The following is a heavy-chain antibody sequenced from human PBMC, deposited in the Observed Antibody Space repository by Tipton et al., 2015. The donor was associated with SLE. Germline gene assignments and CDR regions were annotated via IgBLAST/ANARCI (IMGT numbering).Heavy chain of an antibody. V-gene: IGHV4-38-2*01. CDR2: IYHSGST. J-gene: IGHJ4*02. Sequence: TLSLTCAVSGYSISSGYYWGWIRQPPGKRLEWIGSIYHSGSTYYNPSLKSRVTISVDTSKNQFSLKLTSVTAADTAVYYCARGGGSPSYWGQGTPVTVSS. D-gene: IGHD2-15*01. CDR1: GYSISSGYY. CDR3: ARGGGSPSY.